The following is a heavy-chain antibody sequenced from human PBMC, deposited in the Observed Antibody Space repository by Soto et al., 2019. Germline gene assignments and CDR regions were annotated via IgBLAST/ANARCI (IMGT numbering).Heavy chain of an antibody. CDR3: AREHGSTHWYFDL. CDR2: IIPILGIA. Sequence: QVQLVQSGAEVKKPGSSVKVSCKASGGTFSSYTISWVRQAPGQGLEWMGRIIPILGIANYAQKFQGRVTXPXDXXTSTAYMELSSLRSEDTAVYYCAREHGSTHWYFDLWGRGTLVTVSS. D-gene: IGHD2-2*01. J-gene: IGHJ2*01. V-gene: IGHV1-69*08. CDR1: GGTFSSYT.